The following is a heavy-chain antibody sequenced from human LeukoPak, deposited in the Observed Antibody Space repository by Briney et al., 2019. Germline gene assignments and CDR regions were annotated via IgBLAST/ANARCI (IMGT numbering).Heavy chain of an antibody. D-gene: IGHD1-26*01. CDR3: ARGGLGGATARPFDY. J-gene: IGHJ4*02. CDR1: GFTFTSSA. V-gene: IGHV1-58*02. Sequence: EASVKVSCKASGFTFTSSAMQWVRQARGQRLEWIGWIVVGSGNTNYAQKFQERVTITRDMSTSTAYMELSSLRSEDTAVYYCARGGLGGATARPFDYWGQGTLVTVSS. CDR2: IVVGSGNT.